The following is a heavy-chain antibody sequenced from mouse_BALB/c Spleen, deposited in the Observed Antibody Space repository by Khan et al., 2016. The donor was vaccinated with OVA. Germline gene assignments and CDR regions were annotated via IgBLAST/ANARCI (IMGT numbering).Heavy chain of an antibody. J-gene: IGHJ2*01. CDR3: AGDRGYYGSSAYFGY. V-gene: IGHV5-6-4*01. D-gene: IGHD1-1*01. Sequence: EVQLVESGGGLVRPGGSLKLSCAASGFSFSSYSMSWVRQTPEKRLEWVATISSGGSYTYYPDSVKGRFTISRDNAKNTLYLQVNSLRSEDTAMYYCAGDRGYYGSSAYFGYWGQGTTLTVSA. CDR1: GFSFSSYS. CDR2: ISSGGSYT.